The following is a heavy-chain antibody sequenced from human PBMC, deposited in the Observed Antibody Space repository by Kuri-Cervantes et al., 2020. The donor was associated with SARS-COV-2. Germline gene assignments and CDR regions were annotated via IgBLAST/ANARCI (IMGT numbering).Heavy chain of an antibody. CDR2: INHSGST. CDR3: GEANNDYYYGTDG. D-gene: IGHD1-14*01. CDR1: GGSFSGYY. V-gene: IGHV4-34*01. J-gene: IGHJ6*02. Sequence: SETLSLTCAVYGGSFSGYYWSWIRQPPGKGLEWIGEINHSGSTNYHPSLKSRVTISVDTSKNQSSLKLSTVTAADTAVYYCGEANNDYYYGTDGWGQGTTVTVSS.